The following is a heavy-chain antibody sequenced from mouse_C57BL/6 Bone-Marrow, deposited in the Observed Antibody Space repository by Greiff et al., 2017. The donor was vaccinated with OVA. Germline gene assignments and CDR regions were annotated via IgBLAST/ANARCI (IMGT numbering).Heavy chain of an antibody. J-gene: IGHJ3*01. V-gene: IGHV1-64*01. CDR1: GYTFTSYW. CDR3: ARGGYDYEPFAY. Sequence: QVQLQQPGAELVKPGASVKLSCKASGYTFTSYWMHWVKQRPGQGLEWIGMIHPNSGSTNYNEKFKSKATLTVDKSSSTAYMQLSSLTSEDSAVYYCARGGYDYEPFAYWGQGTLVTVSA. D-gene: IGHD2-4*01. CDR2: IHPNSGST.